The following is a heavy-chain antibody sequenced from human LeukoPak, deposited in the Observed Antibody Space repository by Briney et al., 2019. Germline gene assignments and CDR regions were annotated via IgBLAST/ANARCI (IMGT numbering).Heavy chain of an antibody. V-gene: IGHV1-46*01. CDR3: ARDRSVDKYHDSSGYYGYYFDY. CDR2: INPSGGST. CDR1: GYTFTSYY. J-gene: IGHJ4*02. Sequence: ASVKVSCKASGYTFTSYYMHWVRQAPGQGLEWMGIINPSGGSTSYAQKFQGRVTMTRDTSTSTVYMELSSLRSEDTAVYYCARDRSVDKYHDSSGYYGYYFDYWGQGTLVTVSS. D-gene: IGHD3-22*01.